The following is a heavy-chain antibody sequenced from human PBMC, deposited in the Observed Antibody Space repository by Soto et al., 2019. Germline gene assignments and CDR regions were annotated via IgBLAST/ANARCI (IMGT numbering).Heavy chain of an antibody. J-gene: IGHJ3*02. CDR2: IIPVIDTA. CDR1: GGTFN. CDR3: ALGSVADAFDI. D-gene: IGHD2-21*01. Sequence: QVQLVQSGAEVKKPGSSVKVSCKVSGGTFNIRWVRQAPGQGLEWMGGIIPVIDTANYAQKFQGRVVISAGRATNLVYMELMSLTLEDSAVYYCALGSVADAFDIWGPGTMVTVSS. V-gene: IGHV1-69*06.